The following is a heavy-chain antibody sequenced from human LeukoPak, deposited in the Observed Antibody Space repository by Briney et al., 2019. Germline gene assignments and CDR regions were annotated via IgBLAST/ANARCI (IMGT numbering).Heavy chain of an antibody. J-gene: IGHJ5*02. Sequence: PSETLSLTCTVSGDSITVNNYYWGYIRQPPGKGLEWVASIYYNGDTYYNASLKSRLTISVDTSTNQFSLSLNSVTAADTAVYYCARLGLAVSGPIPWGQGTLVTVSS. CDR3: ARLGLAVSGPIP. V-gene: IGHV4-39*01. CDR1: GDSITVNNYY. D-gene: IGHD3-3*01. CDR2: IYYNGDT.